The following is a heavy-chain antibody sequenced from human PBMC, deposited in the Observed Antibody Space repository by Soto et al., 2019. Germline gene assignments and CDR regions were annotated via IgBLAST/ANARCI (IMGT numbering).Heavy chain of an antibody. J-gene: IGHJ4*02. V-gene: IGHV4-59*01. Sequence: PSETLALTCTVSGGSISSYYWSWIRQPPGKGLEWIGYIYYSGSTNYNPSLKSRVTISVDTSKNQFSLTLSSVTAADTAVYSCARVGDFWSGYPVHYFDYWGQGTLVTVSS. CDR3: ARVGDFWSGYPVHYFDY. CDR1: GGSISSYY. CDR2: IYYSGST. D-gene: IGHD3-3*01.